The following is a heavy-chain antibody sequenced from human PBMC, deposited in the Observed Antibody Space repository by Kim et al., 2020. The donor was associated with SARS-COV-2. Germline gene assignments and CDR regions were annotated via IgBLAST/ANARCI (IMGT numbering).Heavy chain of an antibody. J-gene: IGHJ4*02. CDR1: GFTFSSYG. CDR3: ARDFMKGATNRATARGVGVFGY. V-gene: IGHV3-33*01. D-gene: IGHD1-26*01. Sequence: GGSLRLSCAASGFTFSSYGMHWVRQAPGKGLEWVAVIWYDGSNKYYADSVKGRFTISRDNSKNTLYLQMNSLRAEDTAVYYCARDFMKGATNRATARGVGVFGYWGQGTLVTVSS. CDR2: IWYDGSNK.